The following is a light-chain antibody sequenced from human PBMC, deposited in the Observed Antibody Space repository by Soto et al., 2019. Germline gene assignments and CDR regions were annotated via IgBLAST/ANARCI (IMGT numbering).Light chain of an antibody. J-gene: IGKJ3*01. CDR2: GAS. V-gene: IGKV3-20*01. CDR3: QQYGTSPFT. Sequence: EIVLTQSPGTLSLSPGERATLSCRASQSVSSSYLAWYQQKPGQAPRPLIYGASTRATGIPDRFSGSGSGTDFTLTISRLEPEDFALYYCQQYGTSPFTFGPGTKVDIK. CDR1: QSVSSSY.